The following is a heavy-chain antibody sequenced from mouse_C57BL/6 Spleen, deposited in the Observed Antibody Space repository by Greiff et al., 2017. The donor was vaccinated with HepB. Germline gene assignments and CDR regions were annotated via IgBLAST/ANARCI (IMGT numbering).Heavy chain of an antibody. CDR1: GFTFSDYG. D-gene: IGHD1-1*01. Sequence: EVQLKESGGGLVKPGGSLKLSCAASGFTFSDYGMHWVRQAPEKGLEWVAYISSGSSTIYYADTVKGRFTIYRDNAKNTLFLQMTSLRSEDTAMYYCARRNYYGSSHWYFDVWGTGTTVTVSS. CDR3: ARRNYYGSSHWYFDV. CDR2: ISSGSSTI. J-gene: IGHJ1*03. V-gene: IGHV5-17*01.